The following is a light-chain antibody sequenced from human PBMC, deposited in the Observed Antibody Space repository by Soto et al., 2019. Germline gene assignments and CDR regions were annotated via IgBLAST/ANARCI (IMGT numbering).Light chain of an antibody. CDR1: QSVSTNN. J-gene: IGKJ1*01. CDR2: GAS. V-gene: IGKV3-20*01. CDR3: QQYDNSVWT. Sequence: IVMTPSPATLSVPPRERATLSCRASQSVSTNNLAWYQQRPGQAPRLLIYGASRRATGIPDRFSGSGSGTDFTHTISRLEPEDLAVYYCQQYDNSVWTFGQGTKVDIK.